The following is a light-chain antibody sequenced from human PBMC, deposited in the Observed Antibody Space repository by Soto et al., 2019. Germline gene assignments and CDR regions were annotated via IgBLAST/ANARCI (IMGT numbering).Light chain of an antibody. CDR2: DAS. V-gene: IGKV3-20*01. CDR3: QQWGSSSWT. CDR1: QSVSGNY. Sequence: EIVLTQSPGTLSLSPGERATLSCRASQSVSGNYIAWYQQKPGQAPSLLIYDASSRATGIPDRFSGSGSGTDFTLTISRLEPEDFAVYFCQQWGSSSWTFGQGTKVEFK. J-gene: IGKJ1*01.